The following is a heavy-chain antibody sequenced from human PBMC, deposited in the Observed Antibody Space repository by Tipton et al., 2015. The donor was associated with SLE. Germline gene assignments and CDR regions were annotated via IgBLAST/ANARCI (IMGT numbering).Heavy chain of an antibody. J-gene: IGHJ4*02. Sequence: TLSLTCTVSGGSLRSGVYYWSWVRPHPGKGLGWVGYIHDSGATFYNPSLRSRSAISVDTSQNQFSLRLTSVTAADTAVYYCARHLGASFDFWGQGILVTVSS. CDR2: IHDSGAT. CDR1: GGSLRSGVYY. CDR3: ARHLGASFDF. V-gene: IGHV4-31*03.